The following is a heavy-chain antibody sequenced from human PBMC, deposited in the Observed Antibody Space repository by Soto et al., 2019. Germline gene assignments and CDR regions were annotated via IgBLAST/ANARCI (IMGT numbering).Heavy chain of an antibody. J-gene: IGHJ4*02. CDR3: SRADSVLVAKGFDL. CDR2: IYHNGRD. D-gene: IGHD2-8*02. V-gene: IGHV4-4*02. Sequence: PAETLSLTCAVSGASIKSDTWWTWVRQSPGKGLEWIGEIYHNGRDFDNHSLKGRVTISIDKSNNQFSLNLTSVTAADTAVYYCSRADSVLVAKGFDLWGQGTLVTVSS. CDR1: GASIKSDTW.